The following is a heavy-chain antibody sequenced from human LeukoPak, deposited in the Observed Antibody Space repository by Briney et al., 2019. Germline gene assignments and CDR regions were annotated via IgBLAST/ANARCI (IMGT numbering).Heavy chain of an antibody. V-gene: IGHV3-23*01. Sequence: GSLRLSCAASGCTFISYAMSWVRQAPGKGLEWVSAISGSGGSTYYADSVKGRFTISRDNSKNTLYLQMNSLRAEDTAVYYCAKDPAIVVVYYFDYWGQGTLVTVSS. CDR3: AKDPAIVVVYYFDY. CDR1: GCTFISYA. CDR2: ISGSGGST. J-gene: IGHJ4*02. D-gene: IGHD3-22*01.